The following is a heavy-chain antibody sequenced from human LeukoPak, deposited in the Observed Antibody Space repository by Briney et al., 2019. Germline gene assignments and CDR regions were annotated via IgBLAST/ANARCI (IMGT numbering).Heavy chain of an antibody. CDR1: GFTFSSYA. D-gene: IGHD4-11*01. CDR2: ISYDGSNK. CDR3: AKTYSNYYYYMDV. Sequence: GRSLRLSCAASGFTFSSYAMHWVRQAPGKGLEWVAVISYDGSNKYYADSVKGRFTISRDNSKNTLYLQMNSLRAEDTAVYYCAKTYSNYYYYMDVWGKGTTVTVSS. J-gene: IGHJ6*03. V-gene: IGHV3-30-3*01.